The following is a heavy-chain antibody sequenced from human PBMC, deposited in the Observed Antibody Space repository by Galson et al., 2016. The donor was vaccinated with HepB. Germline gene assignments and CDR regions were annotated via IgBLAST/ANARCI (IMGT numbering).Heavy chain of an antibody. J-gene: IGHJ4*02. CDR2: VSAYSGNT. V-gene: IGHV1-18*01. Sequence: SVKVSCKASGYTFPSYGITWFRQAPGQGLEWMGGVSAYSGNTNFAQKSHGRVTMTTDTLTSTAYMELRSLRSDDTALYYCVRGVARDPPPNFDYWGQGTQVTVSS. CDR3: VRGVARDPPPNFDY. D-gene: IGHD2-21*01. CDR1: GYTFPSYG.